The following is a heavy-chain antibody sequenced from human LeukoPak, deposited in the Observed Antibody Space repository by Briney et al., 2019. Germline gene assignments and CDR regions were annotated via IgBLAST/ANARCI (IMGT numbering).Heavy chain of an antibody. D-gene: IGHD3-10*01. CDR2: IYYSGST. Sequence: SETLSLTCTVSGGSISSYYWSWIRQPPGEGLEWIGYIYYSGSTNYIPPLKSRVTMSVDTSKNHLSLSLNSVTAAATAVYYCARWSCISNTCYHLDVWGKGTTVTVSS. CDR3: ARWSCISNTCYHLDV. J-gene: IGHJ6*03. V-gene: IGHV4-59*01. CDR1: GGSISSYY.